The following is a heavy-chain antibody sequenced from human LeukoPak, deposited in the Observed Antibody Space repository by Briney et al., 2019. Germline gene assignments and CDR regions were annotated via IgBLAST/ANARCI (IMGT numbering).Heavy chain of an antibody. CDR1: GGSISSYY. Sequence: SETLSLTCTVSGGSISSYYWSWTRQPPGKGLEWIGYIYYSGSTNYNPSLKSRVTISVDTSKNQFSLKLSSVTAADTAVYYCARDKVVYCSSTSCRYYFDYWGQGTLVTVSS. J-gene: IGHJ4*02. V-gene: IGHV4-59*12. CDR3: ARDKVVYCSSTSCRYYFDY. D-gene: IGHD2-2*01. CDR2: IYYSGST.